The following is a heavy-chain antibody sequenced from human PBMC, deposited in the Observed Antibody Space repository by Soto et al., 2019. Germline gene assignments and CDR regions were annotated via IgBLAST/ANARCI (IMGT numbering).Heavy chain of an antibody. J-gene: IGHJ4*02. V-gene: IGHV3-7*03. Sequence: GGSLRLSXAASGVPLSNYWMNWVRQGPEKGLEWVANIKEDGSAKYYVDSVKGRFTISRDNAKNSLYLQMNSLRAEDSAIYYCVASRGWIFDSWGQGTLVTVSS. CDR3: VASRGWIFDS. CDR1: GVPLSNYW. D-gene: IGHD5-12*01. CDR2: IKEDGSAK.